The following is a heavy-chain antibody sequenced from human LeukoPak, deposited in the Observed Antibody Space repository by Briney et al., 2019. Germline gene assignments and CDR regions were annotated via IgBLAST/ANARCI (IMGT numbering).Heavy chain of an antibody. V-gene: IGHV4-34*01. CDR3: ARKDGDY. CDR2: INHSGST. J-gene: IGHJ4*02. Sequence: SETLSLTCAVYGGSFSGYYWSWIRQPPGKGLEWIGEINHSGSTNYNPFLKSRVTISVDTSKNQFSLKLTSLTAADTAMYYCARKDGDYWGQGTLVTVSS. CDR1: GGSFSGYY.